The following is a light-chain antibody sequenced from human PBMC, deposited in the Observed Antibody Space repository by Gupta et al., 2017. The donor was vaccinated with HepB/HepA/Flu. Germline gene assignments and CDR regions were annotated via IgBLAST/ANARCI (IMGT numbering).Light chain of an antibody. CDR1: NIGSKS. J-gene: IGLJ2*01. Sequence: SYVLTQPPSVSVAPGKTARITCGGNNIGSKSVHWYQQKPGQAPVLVIYYDSDRPSGSPARVAGSNSGNTATLTISRVEAGEEADDYCQVWDSSSDNNYVVFGGGTKLTVL. CDR2: YDS. CDR3: QVWDSSSDNNYVV. V-gene: IGLV3-21*04.